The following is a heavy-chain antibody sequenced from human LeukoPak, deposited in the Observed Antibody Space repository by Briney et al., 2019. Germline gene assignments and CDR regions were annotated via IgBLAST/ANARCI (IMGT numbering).Heavy chain of an antibody. CDR3: ARHKRDFWSGYYFDY. Sequence: SVKVSCKASGGTFSSYTISWVRQAPGQGLEWMGRIIPILGIANYAQKFQGSVTITADKSTSTAYMELSSLRSENTAVYYCARHKRDFWSGYYFDYWGQGTLVTVSS. CDR1: GGTFSSYT. CDR2: IIPILGIA. J-gene: IGHJ4*02. V-gene: IGHV1-69*02. D-gene: IGHD3-3*01.